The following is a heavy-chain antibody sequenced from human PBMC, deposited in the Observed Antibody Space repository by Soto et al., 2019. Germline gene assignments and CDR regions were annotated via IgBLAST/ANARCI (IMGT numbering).Heavy chain of an antibody. D-gene: IGHD3-9*01. V-gene: IGHV2-5*01. CDR3: ARHYDILTGYHDYFDY. J-gene: IGHJ4*02. CDR1: GFSLSTSGGG. CDR2: IYWNDYK. Sequence: SGPTLVNPTQTLTLTCTFSGFSLSTSGGGVGWIRQPPGKALEWLALIYWNDYKRYSPSLKSRLTITKDTSKNQVVLTMTNMDPVDTATYYCARHYDILTGYHDYFDYWGQGTLVTVSS.